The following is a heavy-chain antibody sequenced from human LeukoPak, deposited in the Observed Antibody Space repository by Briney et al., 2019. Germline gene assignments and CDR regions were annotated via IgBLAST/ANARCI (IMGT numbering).Heavy chain of an antibody. CDR2: IYYSGST. D-gene: IGHD3-22*01. CDR1: GGSISSGSYY. CDR3: ARVQYYYDSSGYYLFDY. Sequence: PSQTLSLTCTVSGGSISSGSYYWSWIRQPAGKGLEWIGYIYYSGSTNYNPPLKSRVTISVDTSKNQFSLKLSSVTAADTAVYYCARVQYYYDSSGYYLFDYWGQGTLVTVSS. J-gene: IGHJ4*02. V-gene: IGHV4-61*10.